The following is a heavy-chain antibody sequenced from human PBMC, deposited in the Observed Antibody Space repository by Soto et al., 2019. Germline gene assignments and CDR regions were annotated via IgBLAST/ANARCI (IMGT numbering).Heavy chain of an antibody. CDR2: TYYRSKWYN. Sequence: PQTLSLTCATSRDTVSSNSAARNWIRQSPSRGSESVGRTYYRSKWYNDYAVSVKRRITINPDTSKKQFSLQLNSVTPEDTAVYYSARVLVRGVTSHYYYYGMDVWRQGTTHTVSS. CDR1: RDTVSSNSAA. D-gene: IGHD3-10*01. J-gene: IGHJ6*02. CDR3: ARVLVRGVTSHYYYYGMDV. V-gene: IGHV6-1*01.